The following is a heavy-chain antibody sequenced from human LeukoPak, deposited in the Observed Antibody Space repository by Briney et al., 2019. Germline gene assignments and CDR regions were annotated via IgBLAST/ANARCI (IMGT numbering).Heavy chain of an antibody. CDR2: IKQDGSEK. Sequence: PGGSLRLSCAASGFTFSSYWMSWVRQAPGKGLEWVANIKQDGSEKYYVDSVKGRFTISRDNAKNSLYLQMNSLRAEDTAVYCCAREGSPYGDYFDYWGQGTLVTVSS. D-gene: IGHD4-17*01. V-gene: IGHV3-7*01. CDR3: AREGSPYGDYFDY. CDR1: GFTFSSYW. J-gene: IGHJ4*02.